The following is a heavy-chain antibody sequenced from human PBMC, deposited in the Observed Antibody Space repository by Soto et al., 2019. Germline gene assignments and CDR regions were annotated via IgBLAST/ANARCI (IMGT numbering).Heavy chain of an antibody. CDR1: GYTFTSYD. D-gene: IGHD3-10*01. CDR2: MNPNSGNT. Sequence: ASVKVSCKASGYTFTSYDINWVRQATGQGLEWMGWMNPNSGNTGYAQKFQGRVTMTRNTSISTAYMELSSLRSEDTAVYYCARKVLDYGSGSYYEEELGYWGQGTLVTVSS. CDR3: ARKVLDYGSGSYYEEELGY. V-gene: IGHV1-8*01. J-gene: IGHJ4*02.